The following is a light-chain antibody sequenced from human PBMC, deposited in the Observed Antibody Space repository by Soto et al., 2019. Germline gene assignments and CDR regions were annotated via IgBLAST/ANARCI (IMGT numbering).Light chain of an antibody. Sequence: DIHMTQPPSSLAASVGDRVTITCRGNESISSWLAWYQQKPGKAHKLLIYAASSLQSGVPSRFSGSGSGTDFTLNISSLQPEDFATYYCKQSYSTLQTFGQGSKGDI. J-gene: IGKJ1*01. CDR3: KQSYSTLQT. CDR1: ESISSW. CDR2: AAS. V-gene: IGKV1-39*01.